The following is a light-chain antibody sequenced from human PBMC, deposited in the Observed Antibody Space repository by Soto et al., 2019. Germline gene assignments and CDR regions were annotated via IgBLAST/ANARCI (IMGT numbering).Light chain of an antibody. CDR2: AAS. J-gene: IGKJ1*01. Sequence: DIQMTQSPSSLSASVGDRVTITCQASQGISNYLAWYQQKPGKVPTVLIYAASTLQSGVPSRFSGSGSGTDFTLTISGLQPEDVATYYCQKYNSAPRTFGQGTKVDIK. CDR3: QKYNSAPRT. CDR1: QGISNY. V-gene: IGKV1-27*01.